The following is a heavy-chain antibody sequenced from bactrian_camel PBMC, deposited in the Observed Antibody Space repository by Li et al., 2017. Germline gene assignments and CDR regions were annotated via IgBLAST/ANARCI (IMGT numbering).Heavy chain of an antibody. CDR1: GYTYSTYKFASC. CDR2: IVGGSGDT. J-gene: IGHJ4*01. D-gene: IGHD6*01. V-gene: IGHV3S31*01. Sequence: VQLVESGGGSVQAGGSLRLSCAASGYTYSTYKFASCMAWFRQAPGKEREWVARIVGGSGDTVYANVVKGRFTISRDNAKNAVYLQMNSLKPEDTATYYCSAEHDELTATEVRDVPEYRYRGQGTQVTVS.